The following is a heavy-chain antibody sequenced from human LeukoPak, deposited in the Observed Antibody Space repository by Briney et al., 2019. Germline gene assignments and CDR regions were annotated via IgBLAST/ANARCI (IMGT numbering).Heavy chain of an antibody. V-gene: IGHV4-39*01. CDR2: IYYSGST. D-gene: IGHD1-26*01. Sequence: SETLSLTCAISGGSINNYYWSWIRQPPGRGLEWIGTIYYSGSTYYNWSLKSRVTISVDTSKNQFSLKLSSVTAADTAVYYCARGRGPNRFDPWGQGTLVTVSS. CDR3: ARGRGPNRFDP. CDR1: GGSINNYY. J-gene: IGHJ5*02.